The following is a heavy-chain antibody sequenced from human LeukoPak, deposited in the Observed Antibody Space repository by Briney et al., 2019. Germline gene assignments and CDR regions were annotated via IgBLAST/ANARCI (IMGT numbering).Heavy chain of an antibody. CDR2: IIPIFGTA. CDR1: GGTFSSYA. J-gene: IGHJ6*03. V-gene: IGHV1-69*06. CDR3: ARERGTPTVTTVLHYYYYMDV. D-gene: IGHD4-17*01. Sequence: GASVKVSCKASGGTFSSYAISWVRQAPGQGLEWMGGIIPIFGTANYAQKFQGRVTITADKSTSTAYMELSSLRSEDTAVYYCARERGTPTVTTVLHYYYYMDVWGKGTTVTVSS.